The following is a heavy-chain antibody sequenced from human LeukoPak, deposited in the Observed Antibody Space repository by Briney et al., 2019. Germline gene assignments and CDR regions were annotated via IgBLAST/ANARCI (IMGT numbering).Heavy chain of an antibody. J-gene: IGHJ4*02. Sequence: GRSLRLSGAASGFTFSSYGMHWVRQAPGKGLEWVAVMSYDGNNKYYADSVKGRFTISRDNSKNTLYLEMNGLRAEDTAVYYCAKASSYGYSLVDPFDYWGQGTLVAVSS. CDR1: GFTFSSYG. D-gene: IGHD3-16*01. V-gene: IGHV3-30*18. CDR2: MSYDGNNK. CDR3: AKASSYGYSLVDPFDY.